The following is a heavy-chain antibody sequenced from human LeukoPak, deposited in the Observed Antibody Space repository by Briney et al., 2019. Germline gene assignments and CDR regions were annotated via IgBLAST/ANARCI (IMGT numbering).Heavy chain of an antibody. D-gene: IGHD6-13*01. V-gene: IGHV1-2*02. CDR3: AGELGVAAAGPPDY. J-gene: IGHJ4*02. Sequence: ASVKVSCKASGYTFTGCYMHWVRQAPGQGLEWMGWINPNSGGTNYAHKFQDRVTMTRDTSINTAYMELSNLRSDDTAVYFCAGELGVAAAGPPDYWGQGTLVTVSS. CDR1: GYTFTGCY. CDR2: INPNSGGT.